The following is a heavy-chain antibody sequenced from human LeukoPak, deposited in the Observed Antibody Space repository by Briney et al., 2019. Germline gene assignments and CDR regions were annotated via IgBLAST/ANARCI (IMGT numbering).Heavy chain of an antibody. V-gene: IGHV4-61*02. CDR1: GDSITSGSYY. Sequence: PSETLSLTCEVSGDSITSGSYYWTWIRQPAGKGLEWIGRIYSSGGTTYNPSLKSRVTISLDTSKNQFSLKLISVTASDTAVYYCAMGTTVTTSGYFDYWGQGTLVTVSS. CDR2: IYSSGGT. D-gene: IGHD4-17*01. J-gene: IGHJ4*02. CDR3: AMGTTVTTSGYFDY.